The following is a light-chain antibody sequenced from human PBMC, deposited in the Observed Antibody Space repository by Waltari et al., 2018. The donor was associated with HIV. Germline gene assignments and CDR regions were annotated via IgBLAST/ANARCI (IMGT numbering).Light chain of an antibody. V-gene: IGLV3-25*03. CDR3: QSADSNASLWV. CDR2: KDT. J-gene: IGLJ3*02. CDR1: ELPKQY. Sequence: SYELTQPPSVSVSPGQTARTTCSGAELPKQYAYWYQQRPGQAPVLVIYKDTERPSGIPERFSGSSSGTTATLTIIGVQAQDEADYHCQSADSNASLWVFGGGTKLTVL.